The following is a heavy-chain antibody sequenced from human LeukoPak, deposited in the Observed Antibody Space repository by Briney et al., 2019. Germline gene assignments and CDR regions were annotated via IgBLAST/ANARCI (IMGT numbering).Heavy chain of an antibody. CDR1: GGSISSYY. V-gene: IGHV4-59*01. CDR3: ARGLRTGYSGYDSRFDY. CDR2: IYYSGST. D-gene: IGHD5-12*01. J-gene: IGHJ4*02. Sequence: PSETLSLTCTVSGGSISSYYWSWIRQPPGKGLEWIGYIYYSGSTNYNPSLKSRVTISVDTSKNQFSLKLSSVTAADTAVYYCARGLRTGYSGYDSRFDYWGQGTLVTVSS.